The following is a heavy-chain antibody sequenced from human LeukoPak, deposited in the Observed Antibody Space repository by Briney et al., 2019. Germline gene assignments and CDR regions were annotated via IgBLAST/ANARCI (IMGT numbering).Heavy chain of an antibody. Sequence: GESLRLSCAASGFTFSNAWMNWVRQAPGKGLEWVGRIKSKTDGGTTDYAAPVKGRFTISRDDSKNTLYLQMNSLKTEDTAVYYCTTKDEYSRGWFFWGQGTLVTVSS. V-gene: IGHV3-15*01. J-gene: IGHJ4*02. CDR2: IKSKTDGGTT. D-gene: IGHD6-19*01. CDR1: GFTFSNAW. CDR3: TTKDEYSRGWFF.